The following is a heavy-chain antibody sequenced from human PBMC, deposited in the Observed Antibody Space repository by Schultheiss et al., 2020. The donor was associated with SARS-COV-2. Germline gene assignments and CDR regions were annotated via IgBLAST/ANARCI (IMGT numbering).Heavy chain of an antibody. J-gene: IGHJ4*02. CDR3: ATTTYCGGDCYSDFDY. D-gene: IGHD2-21*01. Sequence: ASVKVSCKASGYTFTSYDINWVRQATGQGLEWMGWMNPNSGNTGYAQKFQGRVTMTRNTSISTAYMELSSLRSEDTAVYYCATTTYCGGDCYSDFDYWGQGTLVTVSS. V-gene: IGHV1-8*01. CDR1: GYTFTSYD. CDR2: MNPNSGNT.